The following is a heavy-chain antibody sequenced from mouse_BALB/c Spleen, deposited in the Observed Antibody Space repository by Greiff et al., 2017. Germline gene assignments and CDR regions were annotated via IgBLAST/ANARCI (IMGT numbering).Heavy chain of an antibody. D-gene: IGHD2-1*01. CDR2: IWRGGST. V-gene: IGHV2-5-1*01. Sequence: VHLVESGPSLVQPSQSLSIICTVSGFSLTSYGVHWIRQSPGKGLEWLGVIWRGGSTDYNAAFMSRLSITKDNSKSQVFFKMNSLQADDTAIYYCAKNDGKAMDYWGQGTSVTVSS. CDR1: GFSLTSYG. J-gene: IGHJ4*01. CDR3: AKNDGKAMDY.